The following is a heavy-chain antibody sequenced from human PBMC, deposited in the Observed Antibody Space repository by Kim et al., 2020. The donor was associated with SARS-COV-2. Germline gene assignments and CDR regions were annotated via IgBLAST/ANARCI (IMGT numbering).Heavy chain of an antibody. V-gene: IGHV5-10-1*01. Sequence: TYRPHFQGHVTISADKSISTAYLQWISLKASDTAMYYCARHRGLLYYFDYWGQGTLVTVSS. J-gene: IGHJ4*02. D-gene: IGHD2-2*01. CDR3: ARHRGLLYYFDY.